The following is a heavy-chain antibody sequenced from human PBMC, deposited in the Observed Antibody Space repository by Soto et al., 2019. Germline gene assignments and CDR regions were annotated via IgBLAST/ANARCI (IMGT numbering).Heavy chain of an antibody. CDR1: GGTFSSYA. V-gene: IGHV1-69*12. CDR2: IIPIFGTA. D-gene: IGHD5-12*01. Sequence: QVQLVQSGAEVKKPGSSVKVSCKASGGTFSSYAISWVRQAPGQGLEWMGGIIPIFGTANYAQKFQGRVTITADESTGTAYMELSSLKSEDTAVYYCGGYANYYYGMDVWGQGTTVTVSS. CDR3: GGYANYYYGMDV. J-gene: IGHJ6*02.